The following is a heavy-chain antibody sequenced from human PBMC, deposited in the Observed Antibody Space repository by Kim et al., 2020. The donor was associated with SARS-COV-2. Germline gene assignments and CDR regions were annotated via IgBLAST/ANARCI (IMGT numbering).Heavy chain of an antibody. D-gene: IGHD1-1*01. CDR3: ARDSTAPTRRYDNWFDP. CDR1: GGTFSSYA. Sequence: SVKVSCKASGGTFSSYAISWVRQAPGQGLEWMGGIIPIFGTANYAQKFQGRVTITADESTSTAYMELSSLRSEDTAVYYCARDSTAPTRRYDNWFDPWGQGTLVTVSS. J-gene: IGHJ5*02. V-gene: IGHV1-69*13. CDR2: IIPIFGTA.